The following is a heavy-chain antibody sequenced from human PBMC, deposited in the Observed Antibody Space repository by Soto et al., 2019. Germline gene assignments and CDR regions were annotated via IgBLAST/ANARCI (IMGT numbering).Heavy chain of an antibody. CDR2: IYSDGDT. CDR3: ARRGGSSSGYYYYAFDV. J-gene: IGHJ6*02. Sequence: SETLSLTCSVSSDSMNSGGYYWSWIRQHPGKGLEWIGYIYSDGDTYYNPSLKSRVTISVDTSKNQFSLNLTSVTGADTAVYYCARRGGSSSGYYYYAFDVWGQGTKVTVSS. V-gene: IGHV4-31*03. CDR1: SDSMNSGGYY. D-gene: IGHD6-6*01.